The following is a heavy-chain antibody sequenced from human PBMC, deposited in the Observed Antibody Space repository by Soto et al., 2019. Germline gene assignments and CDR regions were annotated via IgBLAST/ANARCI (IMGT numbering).Heavy chain of an antibody. CDR2: MNPNSGKT. D-gene: IGHD3-10*01. Sequence: ASVKVSCKASGYTVTSYDINWVRQATGQGHERMGWMNPNSGKTGYAQKFQGRVTMTRDTSISTVYMELSSLRSEDTAVYYCSRGRRVRGVISYYYYYYMDVWGKGTTVTVSS. CDR1: GYTVTSYD. V-gene: IGHV1-8*01. CDR3: SRGRRVRGVISYYYYYYMDV. J-gene: IGHJ6*03.